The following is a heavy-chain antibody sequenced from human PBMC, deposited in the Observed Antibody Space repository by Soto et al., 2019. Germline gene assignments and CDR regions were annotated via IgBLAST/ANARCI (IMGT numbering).Heavy chain of an antibody. V-gene: IGHV3-30*18. Sequence: GGSLSRSCAASGFTFSGYAISWDRQAPGEGLEWVAVISYDGGNKYYADSVKGRFTISRDNSKNTLYLQMNSLRAEDTAVYYCAKDRRSYGSGPRFYYYYYGMDVWGQGTPVTVSS. CDR3: AKDRRSYGSGPRFYYYYYGMDV. D-gene: IGHD6-19*01. CDR2: ISYDGGNK. CDR1: GFTFSGYA. J-gene: IGHJ6*02.